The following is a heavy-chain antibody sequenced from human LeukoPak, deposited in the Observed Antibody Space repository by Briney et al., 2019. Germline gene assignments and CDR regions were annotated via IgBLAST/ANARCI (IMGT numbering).Heavy chain of an antibody. CDR2: ISGSGGST. D-gene: IGHD5-24*01. Sequence: GGSLRLSCAASGFTFSSYAMSWVRQAPGKGLEWVSAISGSGGSTYYADSVKGRFTISRDNSKNTLYLQMNSLRAEDTAVYYCAKDRMLVEMASIVDYWGQGTLVTVSS. J-gene: IGHJ4*02. V-gene: IGHV3-23*01. CDR3: AKDRMLVEMASIVDY. CDR1: GFTFSSYA.